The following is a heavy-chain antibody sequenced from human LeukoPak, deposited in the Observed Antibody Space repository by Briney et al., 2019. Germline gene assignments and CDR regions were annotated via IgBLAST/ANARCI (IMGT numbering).Heavy chain of an antibody. Sequence: PGGSLRLSCAASGFTFSSYGMHWVRQAPGKGLGWVAVIWYDGSNKYYADSVKGRFTISRDNSKNTLYLQMNSLRAEDTAVYYCARDGDCSGGSCYRYFDYWGQGTLVTVSS. D-gene: IGHD2-15*01. CDR3: ARDGDCSGGSCYRYFDY. CDR1: GFTFSSYG. CDR2: IWYDGSNK. V-gene: IGHV3-33*01. J-gene: IGHJ4*02.